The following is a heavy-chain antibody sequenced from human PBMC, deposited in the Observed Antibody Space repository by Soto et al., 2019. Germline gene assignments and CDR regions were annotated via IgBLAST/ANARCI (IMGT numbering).Heavy chain of an antibody. CDR3: ARETLTGYRDFAH. J-gene: IGHJ4*02. Sequence: QVHLVQSGAEVKKPGASVKVSCKASGYMFTTYYMHWVRQAPGQGLEWMGIVNPGGGNTSYAQKFQGRVMMTRDTSTSTLYMELSSVRSEDTAVYYCARETLTGYRDFAHWGQGTLVTVSS. V-gene: IGHV1-46*01. CDR2: VNPGGGNT. CDR1: GYMFTTYY. D-gene: IGHD3-9*01.